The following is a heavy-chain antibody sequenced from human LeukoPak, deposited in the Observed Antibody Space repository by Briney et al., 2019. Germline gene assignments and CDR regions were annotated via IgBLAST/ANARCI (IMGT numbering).Heavy chain of an antibody. CDR1: GFTFSSYA. J-gene: IGHJ4*02. CDR3: AKEAFNDFWSGYYFGPILR. Sequence: GGSLRLSCAASGFTFSSYAMSWVRQAPGKGLEWVSAISGSGGSTYYADSVKGRFTIPRDNSKNTLYLQMNSLRAEDTAVYYCAKEAFNDFWSGYYFGPILRWGQGTLVTVSS. CDR2: ISGSGGST. D-gene: IGHD3-3*01. V-gene: IGHV3-23*01.